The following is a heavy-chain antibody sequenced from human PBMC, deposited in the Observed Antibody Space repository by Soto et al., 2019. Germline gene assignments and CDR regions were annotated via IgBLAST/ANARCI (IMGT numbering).Heavy chain of an antibody. V-gene: IGHV1-58*01. D-gene: IGHD1-7*01. CDR1: GFTFTSSA. CDR3: AADSGTGTTERHY. J-gene: IGHJ4*02. CDR2: IVVGSGNT. Sequence: GASVKVSCKASGFTFTSSAVQWLRQARGQRLEWIGWIVVGSGNTNYAQKFQERVTITRDMSTSTAYMELSSLRSEDTAVYYCAADSGTGTTERHYWGQGTLVTVSS.